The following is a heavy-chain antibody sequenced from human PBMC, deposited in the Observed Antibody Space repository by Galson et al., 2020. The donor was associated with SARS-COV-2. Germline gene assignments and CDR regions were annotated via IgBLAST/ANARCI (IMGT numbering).Heavy chain of an antibody. V-gene: IGHV3-23*01. D-gene: IGHD6-6*01. J-gene: IGHJ4*02. CDR2: ISANGAYT. CDR1: EFTFTTYT. CDR3: ASIEYTDSSVDY. Sequence: GGSLRLSCVASEFTFTTYTMTWVRQAPGKGLEWVSSISANGAYTYYADSVQGRFTISRDNSKNTMFLQMNSLRAEDTAVFYCASIEYTDSSVDYWGQGALVTVSS.